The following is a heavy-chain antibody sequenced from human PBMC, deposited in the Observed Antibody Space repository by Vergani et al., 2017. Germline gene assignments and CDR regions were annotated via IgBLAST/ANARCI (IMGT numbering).Heavy chain of an antibody. J-gene: IGHJ4*02. Sequence: EVQLQESGGGLVKPEGSLRVSCAASGFSFSTYSINWVRQAPGKGLEWVSSISGRSKYIYYADALKGRFTISRDNSQNSVYLQMNSLRAEDTAIYYCARKKYYDSKDDYQVEPLDYWGQGTLVTVSS. V-gene: IGHV3-21*06. CDR2: ISGRSKYI. D-gene: IGHD3-22*01. CDR3: ARKKYYDSKDDYQVEPLDY. CDR1: GFSFSTYS.